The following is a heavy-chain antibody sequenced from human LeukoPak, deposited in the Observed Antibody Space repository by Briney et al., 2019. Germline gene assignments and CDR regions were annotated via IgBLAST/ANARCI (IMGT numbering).Heavy chain of an antibody. CDR3: ARVRYFDWFNPLFDY. Sequence: ASVKVSCKASGYTFTNYYMHWVRQAPGQGLEWMGMINPSGGSTSYPQKFQGRFTMTRDTSISTAYMELSGLRSDDTAVYYCARVRYFDWFNPLFDYWGQGTLVTVSS. D-gene: IGHD3-9*01. CDR2: INPSGGST. V-gene: IGHV1-46*01. CDR1: GYTFTNYY. J-gene: IGHJ4*02.